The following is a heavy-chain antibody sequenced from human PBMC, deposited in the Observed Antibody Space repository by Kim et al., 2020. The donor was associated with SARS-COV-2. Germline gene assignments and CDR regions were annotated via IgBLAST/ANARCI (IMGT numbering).Heavy chain of an antibody. J-gene: IGHJ6*02. V-gene: IGHV3-30*01. D-gene: IGHD3-10*01. Sequence: KGRFTISRDNSKNTLYLQMNSLRAEDTAVYYCARPLLWFGATPNYYYGMDVWGQGTTVTVSS. CDR3: ARPLLWFGATPNYYYGMDV.